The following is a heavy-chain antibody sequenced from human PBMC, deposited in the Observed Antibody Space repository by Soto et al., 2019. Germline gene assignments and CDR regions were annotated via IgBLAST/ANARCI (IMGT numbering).Heavy chain of an antibody. Sequence: GRSLRLSWAACVFTFSTYWMHWVRQAPGEGLVWVSRMDSGGTTINYADAVKGRFTISRDNAKNTLYLHMDSMRAEDTAAYYGSTAGDYRFDFWGQGTLVTVSS. J-gene: IGHJ4*02. CDR2: MDSGGTTI. CDR3: STAGDYRFDF. D-gene: IGHD3-10*01. V-gene: IGHV3-74*01. CDR1: VFTFSTYW.